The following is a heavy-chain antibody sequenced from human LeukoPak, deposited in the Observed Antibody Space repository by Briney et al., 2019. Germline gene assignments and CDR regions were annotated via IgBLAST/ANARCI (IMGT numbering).Heavy chain of an antibody. D-gene: IGHD3-10*01. J-gene: IGHJ6*03. CDR3: AKDYYGSGSYLGYYYYYYMDV. Sequence: GGSLRLSCAASGFTFSNAWMSWVRQAPGKGLEWVGRIKSKTDGGTTDYAAPVKGRFTISRDNSKNTLYLQMNSLRAEDTAVYYCAKDYYGSGSYLGYYYYYYMDVWGKGTTVTISS. CDR2: IKSKTDGGTT. V-gene: IGHV3-15*01. CDR1: GFTFSNAW.